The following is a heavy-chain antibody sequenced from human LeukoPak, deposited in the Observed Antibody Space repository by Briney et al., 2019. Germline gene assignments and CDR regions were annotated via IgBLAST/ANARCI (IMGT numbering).Heavy chain of an antibody. V-gene: IGHV5-51*01. CDR3: ARPTCYGSGSYCYFDY. CDR2: IYPGDSDT. CDR1: GYSFTSYW. J-gene: IGHJ4*02. D-gene: IGHD3-10*01. Sequence: GESLKISCKGSGYSFTSYWIGWVRQMPGKGLEWMGIIYPGDSDTRYSPSFQGQVTISADKSISTAYLQWSSLKASDTAMYYCARPTCYGSGSYCYFDYWGQGTPVTVSS.